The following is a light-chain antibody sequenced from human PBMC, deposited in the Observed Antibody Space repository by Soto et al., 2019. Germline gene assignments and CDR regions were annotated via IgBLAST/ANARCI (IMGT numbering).Light chain of an antibody. CDR1: SSNVGNNA. Sequence: QLVLTQPPSVSEAPRQRVTISCSGSSSNVGNNAVNWYQQLPGKAPKLLIYYDDLLPSGVSDRFSGSKSGTSASLAISGLQSEDEADYYCAVWDDSLNGVVFGGGTKLTVL. CDR3: AVWDDSLNGVV. J-gene: IGLJ2*01. CDR2: YDD. V-gene: IGLV1-36*01.